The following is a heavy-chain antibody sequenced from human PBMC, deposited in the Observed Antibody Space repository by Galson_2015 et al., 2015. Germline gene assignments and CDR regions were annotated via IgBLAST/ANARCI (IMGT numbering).Heavy chain of an antibody. J-gene: IGHJ4*02. CDR3: ARLSGPYDYVWGSSYYFDY. CDR2: IYPGDSDT. Sequence: SGAEVKKPGESLKISCQGSGYSFTSYWIGWVRQMPGKGLEWMGIIYPGDSDTRYSPSFQGQVTISADKSISTAYLQWSSLKASDTAMYYCARLSGPYDYVWGSSYYFDYWGQGTLVTVSS. D-gene: IGHD3-16*01. V-gene: IGHV5-51*01. CDR1: GYSFTSYW.